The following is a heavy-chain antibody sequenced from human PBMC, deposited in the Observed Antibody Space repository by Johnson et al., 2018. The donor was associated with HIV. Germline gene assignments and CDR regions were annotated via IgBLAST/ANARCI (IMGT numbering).Heavy chain of an antibody. CDR1: GFTFSNHD. D-gene: IGHD3-3*01. CDR2: IGNAGDT. Sequence: VQLVESGGGLVQPGGSLRLSCAASGFTFSNHDMYWVRQATGKGLEWVSGIGNAGDTYYPGSVKGRFTISRENAKNSLSLQMNSLRAGDTAVYYCAKDLGESEKEEWASDYYDFGRDYPGQDPRDVVGSFDIWGQGTMVTVSS. V-gene: IGHV3-13*01. CDR3: AKDLGESEKEEWASDYYDFGRDYPGQDPRDVVGSFDI. J-gene: IGHJ3*02.